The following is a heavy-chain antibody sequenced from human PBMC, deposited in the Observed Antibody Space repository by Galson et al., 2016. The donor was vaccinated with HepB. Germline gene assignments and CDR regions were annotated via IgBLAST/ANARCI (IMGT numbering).Heavy chain of an antibody. V-gene: IGHV3-23*01. CDR3: VQGSTAPAV. CDR1: GFTVRNYG. CDR2: TSRSGDRT. Sequence: SLRLSCAASGFTVRNYGMPWVRLAPGKGLEVVSSTSRSGDRTDYADSVKGRFTISRDNSKNTLSLQMNSLTADDTAIYYCVQGSTAPAVWGKGTTVTVSS. D-gene: IGHD2-2*01. J-gene: IGHJ6*04.